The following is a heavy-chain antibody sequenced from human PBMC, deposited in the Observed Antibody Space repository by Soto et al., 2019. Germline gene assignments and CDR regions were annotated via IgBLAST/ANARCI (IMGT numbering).Heavy chain of an antibody. J-gene: IGHJ4*02. D-gene: IGHD2-8*01. CDR2: IFSSGST. V-gene: IGHV4-4*07. CDR3: ASEGSYSAYNFAHGLHLWCFDF. CDR1: GGSINTFY. Sequence: SETLSLTCTVSGGSINTFYCSWVRHPAWKGLEWIGRIFSSGSTSFNPSLESRVAMSVDTSKNHFSRNLSSVPAADIAVYYWASEGSYSAYNFAHGLHLWCFDFLGQGALVPVSP.